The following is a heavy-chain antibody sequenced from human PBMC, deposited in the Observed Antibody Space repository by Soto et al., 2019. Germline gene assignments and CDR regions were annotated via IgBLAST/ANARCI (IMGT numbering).Heavy chain of an antibody. Sequence: ASVKVSCKASGYTFTSYGISWVRQAPGQRLEWMGWISAYYGNTNYAQKLQGRVTMTTDTSPRSPYMELRSLRSDDTAVYYCARDRDSSSWYSSAGVLDYWGQGTLVTVSS. D-gene: IGHD6-13*01. J-gene: IGHJ4*02. CDR3: ARDRDSSSWYSSAGVLDY. V-gene: IGHV1-18*01. CDR2: ISAYYGNT. CDR1: GYTFTSYG.